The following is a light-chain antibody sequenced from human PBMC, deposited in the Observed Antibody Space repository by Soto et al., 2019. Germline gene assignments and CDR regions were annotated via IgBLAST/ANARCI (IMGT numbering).Light chain of an antibody. CDR1: QSISSW. CDR3: QQYSSYST. J-gene: IGKJ2*01. V-gene: IGKV1-5*01. CDR2: DAS. Sequence: DIQMTQSPSTLSASVGDRVTITCRASQSISSWLAWYQQKPGKAPKLLIYDASSLESGVRSRFSGSGSGTEFTLTISSLQPDDFATYFCQQYSSYSTFGQGTKVDIK.